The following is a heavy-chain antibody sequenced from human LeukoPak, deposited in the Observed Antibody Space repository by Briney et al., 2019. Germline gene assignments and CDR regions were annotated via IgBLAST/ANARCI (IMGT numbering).Heavy chain of an antibody. CDR1: GFTFNNYA. Sequence: GGSLRLSCAASGFTFNNYAMSWVRQAPGKGLEWDSAISGSDGSTYYADSVKGRLTISRDNSKNTLSLQMNSLRPEDTAVYYCAKELGLLIGNSHFDYWGQGTLLTVSS. CDR3: AKELGLLIGNSHFDY. D-gene: IGHD4-23*01. J-gene: IGHJ4*02. V-gene: IGHV3-23*01. CDR2: ISGSDGST.